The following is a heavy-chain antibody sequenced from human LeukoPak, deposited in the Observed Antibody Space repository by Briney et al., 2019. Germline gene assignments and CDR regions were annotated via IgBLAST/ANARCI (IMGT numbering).Heavy chain of an antibody. CDR3: ARLLPSGSYYGYYYGMDV. J-gene: IGHJ6*02. CDR2: INHSGST. CDR1: GGSISSYY. Sequence: SETLSLTCTVSGGSISSYYWSWIRQPPGKGLEWIGEINHSGSTNYNPSLKSRVTISVDTSKNQFSLKLSSVTAADTAVYYCARLLPSGSYYGYYYGMDVWGQGTTVTVSS. V-gene: IGHV4-34*01. D-gene: IGHD1-26*01.